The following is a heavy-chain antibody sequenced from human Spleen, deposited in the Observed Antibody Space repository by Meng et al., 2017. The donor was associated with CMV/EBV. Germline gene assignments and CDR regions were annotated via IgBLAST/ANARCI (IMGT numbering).Heavy chain of an antibody. CDR1: GFILGNAW. CDR3: TTGPHYNSF. Sequence: LSCAASGFILGNAWMNWVRQVPGKGLEWVGRIKGRHDGGPADSAAPEKDRFSISRGDSKDLVYLEMNSLRSEDTGVYYCTTGPHYNSFWGQGTLVTVSS. D-gene: IGHD3-10*01. J-gene: IGHJ4*02. V-gene: IGHV3-15*07. CDR2: IKGRHDGGPA.